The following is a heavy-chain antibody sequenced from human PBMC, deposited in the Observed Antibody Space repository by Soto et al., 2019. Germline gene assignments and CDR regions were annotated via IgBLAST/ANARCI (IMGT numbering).Heavy chain of an antibody. D-gene: IGHD1-26*01. CDR1: GFTFRNYA. V-gene: IGHV3-64D*08. J-gene: IGHJ4*02. CDR2: ISSNAGSI. CDR3: VKDRWVDY. Sequence: GGSLRLSCSVFGFTFRNYAMHWVRQSPGKGLEYVSSISSNAGSIYYADSVKGRFTISRDNSKGTLYLQMSSLRPEDTAVYYCVKDRWVDYWGQGALVTVSS.